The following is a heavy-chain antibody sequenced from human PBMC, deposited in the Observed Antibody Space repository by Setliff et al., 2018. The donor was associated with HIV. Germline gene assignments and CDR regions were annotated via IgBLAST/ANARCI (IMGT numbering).Heavy chain of an antibody. CDR3: ARDVSPIVVVTAPGY. Sequence: GGSLRLSCAASGFIFSDYYMMWIRQAPGEGLEWVSIISYDGSRTYYAESVKGRFTISRDNSKNTLYLQMRSLRPDDTAVYYCARDVSPIVVVTAPGYWGQGTLVTVSS. D-gene: IGHD2-21*02. V-gene: IGHV3-30*03. CDR2: ISYDGSRT. CDR1: GFIFSDYY. J-gene: IGHJ4*02.